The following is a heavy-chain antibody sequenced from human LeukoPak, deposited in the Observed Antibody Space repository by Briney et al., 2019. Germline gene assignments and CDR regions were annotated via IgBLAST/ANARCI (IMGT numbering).Heavy chain of an antibody. D-gene: IGHD3-9*01. J-gene: IGHJ4*02. CDR1: AFIFSGHW. CDR2: ISGSGGSS. Sequence: GGSLRLSCEGSAFIFSGHWMNWVRQAPGKGLEWVSAISGSGGSSYYAHSVKGRFTISRDNSKNTLYLHMNSLRAEDTAVYYCASDILTGYYMVDYWGQGTLVTVSS. V-gene: IGHV3-23*01. CDR3: ASDILTGYYMVDY.